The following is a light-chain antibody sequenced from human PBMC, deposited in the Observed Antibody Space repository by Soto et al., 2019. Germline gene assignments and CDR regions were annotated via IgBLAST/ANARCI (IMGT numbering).Light chain of an antibody. V-gene: IGLV2-14*01. CDR3: SSYTSSATRV. J-gene: IGLJ3*02. Sequence: QSALTQPASVSGSPGQSITISCTGTSNDVGGYNFVSWYQQHPGTAPKLMIYEVTNRPSGVSNRFSGSKSGNTASLTISGLQAEDEDDYYCSSYTSSATRVFGGGTKLTVL. CDR1: SNDVGGYNF. CDR2: EVT.